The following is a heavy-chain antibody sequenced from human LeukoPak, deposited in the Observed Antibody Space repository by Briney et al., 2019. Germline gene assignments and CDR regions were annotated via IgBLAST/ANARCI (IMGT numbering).Heavy chain of an antibody. J-gene: IGHJ4*02. Sequence: SETLSLTCAVYGGSFSGYYWIWIRQPPGKGLEWIGEINHSGSTNYNPSIKSRVTISVDTSKNQFCLKLSSVTAADTAVYYCERGRYYDFWSGYYAAGGYFDYWGQGTLVTVSS. CDR1: GGSFSGYY. V-gene: IGHV4-34*01. D-gene: IGHD3-3*01. CDR2: INHSGST. CDR3: ERGRYYDFWSGYYAAGGYFDY.